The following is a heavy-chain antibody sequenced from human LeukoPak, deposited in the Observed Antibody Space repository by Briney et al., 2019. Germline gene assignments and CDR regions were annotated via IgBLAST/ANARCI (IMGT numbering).Heavy chain of an antibody. J-gene: IGHJ3*02. Sequence: SETLSLTCTVSGGSISSYYWSWIRQPPGKGLEWIGYIYYSGSTNYNPSLKSRVTISVDTSENQFSLKLSSVTAADTAVYYCAREGRDGYNPDAFDIWGQGTMVTVSS. CDR3: AREGRDGYNPDAFDI. CDR2: IYYSGST. D-gene: IGHD5-24*01. V-gene: IGHV4-59*01. CDR1: GGSISSYY.